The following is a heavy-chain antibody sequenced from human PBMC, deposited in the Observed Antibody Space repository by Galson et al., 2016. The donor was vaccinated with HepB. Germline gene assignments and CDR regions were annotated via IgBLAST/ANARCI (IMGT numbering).Heavy chain of an antibody. D-gene: IGHD2-2*01. V-gene: IGHV3-15*01. Sequence: SLRLSCAVSGFTFNNAWMSWVRQAPGKGLEWVGRLKSKTDGETTDYAAPVKGRFTISRDDSKNTLYLQMNSLKAEDTAVYYCTRCRTSCSTFDYWGQGTLVTVSS. CDR3: TRCRTSCSTFDY. J-gene: IGHJ4*02. CDR1: GFTFNNAW. CDR2: LKSKTDGETT.